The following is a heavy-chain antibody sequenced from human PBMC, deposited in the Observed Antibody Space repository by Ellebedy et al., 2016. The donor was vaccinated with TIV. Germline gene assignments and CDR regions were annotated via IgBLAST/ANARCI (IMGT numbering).Heavy chain of an antibody. CDR3: AKRDGKN. Sequence: GESLKISCAAFGFNFSTYAMTWVRQAPGKGLEWVSAMSASGGNTYYADSVKGRFTISRDNSKNTVYLQMNSLRAEDTAVYYCAKRDGKNWGHGTLVTVSS. CDR2: MSASGGNT. CDR1: GFNFSTYA. D-gene: IGHD5-24*01. J-gene: IGHJ4*01. V-gene: IGHV3-23*01.